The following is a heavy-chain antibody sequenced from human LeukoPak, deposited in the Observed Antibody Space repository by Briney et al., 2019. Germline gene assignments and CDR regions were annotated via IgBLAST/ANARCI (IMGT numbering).Heavy chain of an antibody. Sequence: ASVKVSCKSSGYTFTDYQVHWVRQAPGQGLEWMGWINPNSGVTNHAQKFQGRVTMTRDTSISTAYMDLSRLRSDDTAVYYCQRDYYGSGSYSTDCWGQGTLVTVSS. CDR2: INPNSGVT. D-gene: IGHD3-10*01. CDR3: QRDYYGSGSYSTDC. J-gene: IGHJ4*02. V-gene: IGHV1-2*02. CDR1: GYTFTDYQ.